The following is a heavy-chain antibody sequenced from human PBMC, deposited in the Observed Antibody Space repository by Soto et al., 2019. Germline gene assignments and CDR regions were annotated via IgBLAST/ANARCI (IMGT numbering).Heavy chain of an antibody. CDR2: ISYDGSNK. J-gene: IGHJ3*02. CDR1: GFTFSSYG. D-gene: IGHD3-22*01. CDR3: AKEGPVIVQPNAFDI. V-gene: IGHV3-30*18. Sequence: GGSLRLSCAASGFTFSSYGMHWVRQAPGKGLEWVAVISYDGSNKYYADSVKGRFTISRDNSKNTLYLQMNSLRAEDTAVYYCAKEGPVIVQPNAFDIGGQGKMVTVSS.